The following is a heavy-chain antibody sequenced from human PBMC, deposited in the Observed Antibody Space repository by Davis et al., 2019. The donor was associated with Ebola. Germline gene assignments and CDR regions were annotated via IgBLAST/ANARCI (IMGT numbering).Heavy chain of an antibody. V-gene: IGHV3-23*01. Sequence: GGSLRLSCAASGFTVSSNYMSWVRQAPGKGLEWVSTLSATGSHSYYADSVRGRFTISRDNSKSTLYLQMSSLRDEDTAVYYCAKQGSWNYWDWGQGTLLTVSS. J-gene: IGHJ4*02. CDR3: AKQGSWNYWD. D-gene: IGHD6-13*01. CDR1: GFTVSSNY. CDR2: LSATGSHS.